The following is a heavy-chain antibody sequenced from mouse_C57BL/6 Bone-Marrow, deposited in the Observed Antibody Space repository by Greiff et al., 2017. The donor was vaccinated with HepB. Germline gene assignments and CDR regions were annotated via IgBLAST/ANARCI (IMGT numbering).Heavy chain of an antibody. J-gene: IGHJ3*01. CDR2: IYPRSGNT. V-gene: IGHV1-81*01. D-gene: IGHD1-1*01. CDR3: ARHYYGSSYWFAY. CDR1: GYTFTSYG. Sequence: QVQLQQSGAELARPGASVKLSCKASGYTFTSYGISWVKQRTGQGLEWIGEIYPRSGNTYYNEKFKGKATLTADKSSSTAYMALRSLTSEDSAVYCCARHYYGSSYWFAYWGQGTLVTVSA.